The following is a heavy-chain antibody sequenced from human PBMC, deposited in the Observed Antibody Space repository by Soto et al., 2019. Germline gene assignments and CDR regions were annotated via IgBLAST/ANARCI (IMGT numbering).Heavy chain of an antibody. J-gene: IGHJ3*02. CDR2: TSSSSSYT. D-gene: IGHD5-18*01. Sequence: PGGSLRLSCAASGFTFSDYYMSWIRQAPGKGLEWVSYTSSSSSYTNYADSVKGRFTISRDNAKNSLYLQMNSLRAEDTAVYYCARVALPSYSYGRNPTAFDIWGQGTMVT. CDR3: ARVALPSYSYGRNPTAFDI. V-gene: IGHV3-11*06. CDR1: GFTFSDYY.